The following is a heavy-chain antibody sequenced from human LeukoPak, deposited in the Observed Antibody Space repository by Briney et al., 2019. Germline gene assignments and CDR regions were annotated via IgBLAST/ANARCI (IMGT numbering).Heavy chain of an antibody. CDR2: IIPVFGTA. J-gene: IGHJ6*03. V-gene: IGHV1-69*13. CDR3: ARTYVYYYYMDV. Sequence: SVKVSCKASGGTFSSYAISWVRQAPGQGLEWMGGIIPVFGTANYAQKFQGRVTITADESTSTAYMELSSLRSEDTAVYYCARTYVYYYYMDVWGEGTTVTVSS. D-gene: IGHD3-16*01. CDR1: GGTFSSYA.